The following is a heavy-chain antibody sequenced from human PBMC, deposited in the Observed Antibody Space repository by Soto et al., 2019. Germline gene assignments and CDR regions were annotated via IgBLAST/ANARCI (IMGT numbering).Heavy chain of an antibody. CDR3: ARVRSGNYDFWSGYYTYTDTPNYYGMDV. J-gene: IGHJ6*02. CDR1: GFTFSSYW. D-gene: IGHD3-3*01. V-gene: IGHV3-7*01. CDR2: IKQDGSEK. Sequence: QTGGSLRLSCAASGFTFSSYWMSWVRQAPGKGLEWVANIKQDGSEKYYVDSVKGRFTISRDNAKNSLYLQMNSLRAEDTAVYYCARVRSGNYDFWSGYYTYTDTPNYYGMDVWGQGXTVTVSS.